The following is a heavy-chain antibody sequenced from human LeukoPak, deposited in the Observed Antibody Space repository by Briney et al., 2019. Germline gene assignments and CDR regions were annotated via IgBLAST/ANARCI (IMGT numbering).Heavy chain of an antibody. D-gene: IGHD3-9*01. Sequence: GESLKISCKGSGYSFTSYWIGWVRQMPGKGLEWMGSIYPGDSDTRYSPSFQGQVTISADKSISTAYLQWSSLKASDTAMYYCARLTYYDILTGYYPDGMDVWGKGTTVTVSS. V-gene: IGHV5-51*01. J-gene: IGHJ6*04. CDR1: GYSFTSYW. CDR2: IYPGDSDT. CDR3: ARLTYYDILTGYYPDGMDV.